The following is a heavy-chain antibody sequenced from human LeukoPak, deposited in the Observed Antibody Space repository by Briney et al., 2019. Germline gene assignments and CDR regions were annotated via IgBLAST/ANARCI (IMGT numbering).Heavy chain of an antibody. CDR3: ARDLRGYYGSGSYYDY. J-gene: IGHJ4*02. CDR2: IYHSGST. Sequence: GSLRLSCAASGFTFSSYEMNWVRQAPGKGLEWIGSIYHSGSTYYNPSLKSRVTISVDTSKNQFSLKLSSVTAADTAVYYCARDLRGYYGSGSYYDYWGQGTLVTVSS. D-gene: IGHD3-10*01. V-gene: IGHV4-38-2*02. CDR1: GFTFSSYE.